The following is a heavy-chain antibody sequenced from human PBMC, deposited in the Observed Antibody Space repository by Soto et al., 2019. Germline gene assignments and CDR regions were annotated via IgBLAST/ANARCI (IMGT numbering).Heavy chain of an antibody. CDR2: ISYSGAT. V-gene: IGHV4-39*01. Sequence: PSETLSLACAVSGGSISSAWGWIRQPPGKGLEWIGSISYSGATYYNPSLKSRVTISVDTSRIQFSLNLRSVTAADTAVYYCARLGAYYQSIDPWGPGTLVTVSS. J-gene: IGHJ5*02. D-gene: IGHD3-22*01. CDR1: GGSISSA. CDR3: ARLGAYYQSIDP.